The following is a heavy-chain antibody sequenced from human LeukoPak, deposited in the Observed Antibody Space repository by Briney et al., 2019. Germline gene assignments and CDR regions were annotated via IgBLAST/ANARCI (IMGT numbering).Heavy chain of an antibody. CDR1: GFTFSSYG. V-gene: IGHV3-30*02. CDR3: AKDNALIVVVPAAVDY. CDR2: IRYDGSNK. D-gene: IGHD2-2*01. J-gene: IGHJ4*02. Sequence: PGGSLRLSCAASGFTFSSYGMHWVRQAPGKGLEWVAFIRYDGSNKYYADSVKGRFTISRDNSKNTLYLQMNSLRAEDTAVYYCAKDNALIVVVPAAVDYWGQGTLVTVSS.